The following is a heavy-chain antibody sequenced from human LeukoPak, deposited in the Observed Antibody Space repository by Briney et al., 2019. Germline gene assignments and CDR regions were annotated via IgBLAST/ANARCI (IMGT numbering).Heavy chain of an antibody. CDR3: ARGDLDTAMVRRYYFDY. CDR2: ISSSSSYI. J-gene: IGHJ4*02. V-gene: IGHV3-21*01. Sequence: NPGGSLRLSCAASGFTFSSYSMNWVRQAPGKGLEWVSSISSSSSYIYYADSVKGRFTISRDNAKNSLYLQMNSLRAEDTAVYYCARGDLDTAMVRRYYFDYWGQGTLVTVSS. CDR1: GFTFSSYS. D-gene: IGHD5-18*01.